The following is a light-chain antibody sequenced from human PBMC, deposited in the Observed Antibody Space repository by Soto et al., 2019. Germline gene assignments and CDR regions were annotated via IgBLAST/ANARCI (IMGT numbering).Light chain of an antibody. CDR1: QSISSY. Sequence: DIQMTQSPSSLSASVGARVTITCRASQSISSYLKWYQQKPGKAPKLLIYAAYSLQSGGPSRFSGSGSGTDFTLTISSLQPEDFATYYCQPSYSTPPSFGQGTTVEIK. CDR2: AAY. CDR3: QPSYSTPPS. V-gene: IGKV1-39*01. J-gene: IGKJ1*01.